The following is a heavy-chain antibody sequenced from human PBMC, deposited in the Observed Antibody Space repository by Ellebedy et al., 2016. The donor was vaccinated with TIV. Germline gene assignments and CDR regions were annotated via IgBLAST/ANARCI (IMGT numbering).Heavy chain of an antibody. Sequence: PGGSLRLSCVASGFTFSLSGIHWVRQSPVKGLEGLASISYDGSNQFYGDSVKGRFTISRDNPESTLYFKMDALRPEETAVYYCASDFQWDQPYFDSWGQGILVTVSS. CDR1: GFTFSLSG. D-gene: IGHD1-26*01. CDR3: ASDFQWDQPYFDS. V-gene: IGHV3-30*03. J-gene: IGHJ4*02. CDR2: ISYDGSNQ.